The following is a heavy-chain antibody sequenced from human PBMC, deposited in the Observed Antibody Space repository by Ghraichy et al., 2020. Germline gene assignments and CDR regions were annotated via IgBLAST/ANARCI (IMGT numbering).Heavy chain of an antibody. J-gene: IGHJ4*02. CDR1: GGSFNDYY. CDR3: ARGITIFGVIIGSSDRFDS. D-gene: IGHD3-3*01. V-gene: IGHV4-34*01. Sequence: SETLSLTSAVYGGSFNDYYWSWIRQPPGKGLEWIGEINHRGTTNYNPSLKSRVTISVDTSKNQFSLRLSSVTAADTAIYYCARGITIFGVIIGSSDRFDSWGQGTLVTVSS. CDR2: INHRGTT.